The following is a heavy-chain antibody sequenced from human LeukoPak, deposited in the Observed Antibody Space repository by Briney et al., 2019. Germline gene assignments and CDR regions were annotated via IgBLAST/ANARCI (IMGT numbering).Heavy chain of an antibody. CDR3: ARAYPIDY. Sequence: GRSLRLSCAASGFTFSTYWMHWVRQAPGKGLVWVSRIKSDGSSTSYADSVKGRFTISRDNAKNTLYLQMNSLRAEDTAVYYCARAYPIDYWGQGTLVTVSS. V-gene: IGHV3-74*01. J-gene: IGHJ4*02. CDR2: IKSDGSST. CDR1: GFTFSTYW.